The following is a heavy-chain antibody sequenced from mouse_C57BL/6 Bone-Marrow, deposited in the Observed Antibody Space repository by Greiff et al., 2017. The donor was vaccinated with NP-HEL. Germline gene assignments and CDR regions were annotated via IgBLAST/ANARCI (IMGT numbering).Heavy chain of an antibody. CDR3: ARSEGYEGWFAY. D-gene: IGHD2-3*01. CDR2: IYPGGGYT. J-gene: IGHJ3*01. Sequence: VQLHQSGAELVRPGTSVKMSCKASGYTFTNYWIGWAKQRPGHGLEWIGDIYPGGGYTNYNEKFKGKATLTADKSSSTAYMQFSSLTSEDSAIYYCARSEGYEGWFAYWGQGTLVTVSA. V-gene: IGHV1-63*01. CDR1: GYTFTNYW.